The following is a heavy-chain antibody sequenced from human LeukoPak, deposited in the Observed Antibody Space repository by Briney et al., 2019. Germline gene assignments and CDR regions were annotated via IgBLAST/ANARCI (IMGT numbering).Heavy chain of an antibody. CDR1: GGSISSSSYY. Sequence: TASETLSLTCTVSGGSISSSSYYWGWIRQPPGKGLEWIGSIYYSGSTYYNPSLKSRVTISVDTSKNQFSLKLSSVTAADTAVYYCAKMHGTYFDYWGQGTLVTVSS. D-gene: IGHD3-3*02. J-gene: IGHJ4*02. V-gene: IGHV4-39*07. CDR2: IYYSGST. CDR3: AKMHGTYFDY.